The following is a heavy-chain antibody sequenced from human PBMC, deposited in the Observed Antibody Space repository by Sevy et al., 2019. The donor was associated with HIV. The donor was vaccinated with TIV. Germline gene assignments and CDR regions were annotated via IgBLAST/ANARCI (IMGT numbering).Heavy chain of an antibody. V-gene: IGHV4-61*01. D-gene: IGHD5-12*01. J-gene: IGHJ4*02. CDR1: GGSVSSGSYY. CDR3: ARVTPYSGYELFDY. Sequence: SETLSLTCTVSGGSVSSGSYYWSWIRQPPGKGLEWIGYIYYSGSTNYNPSLKSRVTISVETSKNQFSLKLSSVTAADTAVYYCARVTPYSGYELFDYWGQGTLVTVSS. CDR2: IYYSGST.